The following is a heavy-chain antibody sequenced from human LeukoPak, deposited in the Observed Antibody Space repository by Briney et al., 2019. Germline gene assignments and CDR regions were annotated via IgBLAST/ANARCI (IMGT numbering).Heavy chain of an antibody. D-gene: IGHD4-17*01. CDR3: ARDGSYGDSPS. CDR1: GGSISSSSYY. V-gene: IGHV4-39*07. Sequence: ASETLSLTCTVSGGSISSSSYYWGWIRQPPGKGLEWIGSIYYSGSTYYNPSLKSRVTISVDTSKNQFSLKLSSVTAADTAVYYCARDGSYGDSPSWGQGTLVTVSS. CDR2: IYYSGST. J-gene: IGHJ4*02.